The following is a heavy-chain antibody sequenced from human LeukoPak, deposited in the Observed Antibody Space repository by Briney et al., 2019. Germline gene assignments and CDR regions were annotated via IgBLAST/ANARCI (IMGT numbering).Heavy chain of an antibody. CDR3: ARSRLAYYYDSSDPIDP. CDR2: INPNSGGK. J-gene: IGHJ5*02. CDR1: GYTFTGYY. Sequence: ASVKVSCKASGYTFTGYYMHWVRQAPGQGLEWMGWINPNSGGKNYAQKFQGRVTMTRDTSISTAYMELSRLRSDDTAVYYCARSRLAYYYDSSDPIDPWGQGTLVTVSS. V-gene: IGHV1-2*02. D-gene: IGHD3-22*01.